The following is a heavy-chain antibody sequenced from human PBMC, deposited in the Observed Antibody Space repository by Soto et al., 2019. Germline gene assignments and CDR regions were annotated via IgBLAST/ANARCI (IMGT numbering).Heavy chain of an antibody. Sequence: GGSLRLSCTASGFTFGDYAMSWFRQAPGKGLEWVGFIRSKAYGGTTEYAASVKGRFTISRDDSKSIAYLQMNSLKTEDTAVYYCTRDPPVYDFRPVLFQEPDYWGQGTLVTVSS. CDR2: IRSKAYGGTT. CDR1: GFTFGDYA. CDR3: TRDPPVYDFRPVLFQEPDY. D-gene: IGHD3-3*01. J-gene: IGHJ4*02. V-gene: IGHV3-49*03.